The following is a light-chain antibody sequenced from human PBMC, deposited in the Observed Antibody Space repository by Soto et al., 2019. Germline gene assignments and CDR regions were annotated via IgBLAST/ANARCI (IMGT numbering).Light chain of an antibody. CDR3: QEYNKYPWT. V-gene: IGKV1-5*01. CDR1: QSISNW. CDR2: DAS. Sequence: DIQMTQSPSTLPASVGDRVTITCRASQSISNWLAWYQQKPGTAPKLLIYDASNLERGVPSRFRGGGSGTDVTLTISSLQPADFATYYCQEYNKYPWTFGQGTKVDIK. J-gene: IGKJ1*01.